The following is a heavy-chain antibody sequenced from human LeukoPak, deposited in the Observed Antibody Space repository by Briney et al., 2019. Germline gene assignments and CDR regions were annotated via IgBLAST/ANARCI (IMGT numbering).Heavy chain of an antibody. J-gene: IGHJ4*02. CDR1: GGSISSANSY. D-gene: IGHD6-13*01. Sequence: PSGTLSLTCTVSGGSISSANSYWGWIRQPPGKGLGWIGTIYYSGSTYYNPSLKSRVTISVDTSRNQFSLKLSSVTAADTALYYCARHVYEGNSWFFDYWGQGTLVTVSS. V-gene: IGHV4-39*01. CDR3: ARHVYEGNSWFFDY. CDR2: IYYSGST.